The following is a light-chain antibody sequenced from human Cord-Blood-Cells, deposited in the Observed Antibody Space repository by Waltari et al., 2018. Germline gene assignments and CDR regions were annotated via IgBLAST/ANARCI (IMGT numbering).Light chain of an antibody. V-gene: IGKV1-33*01. CDR1: QDISNY. Sequence: DIPMTQSTSSLSASVGDRVTITCQASQDISNYLNWYQQKPGKAPKLLIYDASNLETGVPSRFSGSGSGTDFTFTISSLQPEDIATYYCQQYDNLPITFGQGTRLEIK. CDR3: QQYDNLPIT. J-gene: IGKJ5*01. CDR2: DAS.